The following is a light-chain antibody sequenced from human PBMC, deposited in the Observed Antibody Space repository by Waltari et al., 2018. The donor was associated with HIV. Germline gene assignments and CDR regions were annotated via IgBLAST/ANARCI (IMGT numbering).Light chain of an antibody. J-gene: IGLJ2*01. CDR3: SSYTSSSTYVI. Sequence: QSALPQPPSVSASPGQSVTISCTGGSRDVGAYNRVSWYQQPPGTAPKLMIYEVSNRRSGVPDRFSGSKSGNAASLTISGLQPEDEGDYFCSSYTSSSTYVIFGGGTKLTVL. CDR2: EVS. V-gene: IGLV2-18*02. CDR1: SRDVGAYNR.